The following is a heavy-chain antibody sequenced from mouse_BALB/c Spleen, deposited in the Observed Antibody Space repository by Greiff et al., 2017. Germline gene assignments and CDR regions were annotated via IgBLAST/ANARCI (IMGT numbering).Heavy chain of an antibody. CDR1: GFTFSSYG. J-gene: IGHJ2*01. CDR2: ISSGGSYT. V-gene: IGHV5-6*01. Sequence: EGKLMESGGDLVKPGGSLKLSCAASGFTFSSYGMSWVRQTPDKRLEWVATISSGGSYTYYPDSVKGRFTISRDNAKNTLYLQMSSLKSEDTAMYYCARQQTGTGYFDYWGQGTTLTVSS. D-gene: IGHD4-1*01. CDR3: ARQQTGTGYFDY.